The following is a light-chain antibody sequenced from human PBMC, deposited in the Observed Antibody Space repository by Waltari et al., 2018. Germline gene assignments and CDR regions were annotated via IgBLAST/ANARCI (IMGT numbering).Light chain of an antibody. CDR1: QSFSNA. CDR2: RAS. J-gene: IGKJ1*01. Sequence: DIQMTQSPSTLSASVGDRVTITCRASQSFSNALAWYQQKPGKAPKLLIYRASTLEIGVPSRFSGSGSGKDFILTISSLQPDDFATYYCQQYATYPRTFAQGTKVEV. CDR3: QQYATYPRT. V-gene: IGKV1-5*03.